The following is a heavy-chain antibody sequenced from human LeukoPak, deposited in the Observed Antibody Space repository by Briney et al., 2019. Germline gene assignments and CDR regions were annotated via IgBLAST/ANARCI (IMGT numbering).Heavy chain of an antibody. D-gene: IGHD5-18*01. CDR2: IKQDGSEK. CDR3: ARSRIQLWLRDLFDY. CDR1: GFTFSSYW. J-gene: IGHJ4*02. Sequence: GGSLRLSCAASGFTFSSYWMSWVRQAPGKGLEWVANIKQDGSEKYYVDSMKGRFTISRDNAKNSLYLQMNSLRAEDMAVYYCARSRIQLWLRDLFDYWGQGTLVTVSS. V-gene: IGHV3-7*01.